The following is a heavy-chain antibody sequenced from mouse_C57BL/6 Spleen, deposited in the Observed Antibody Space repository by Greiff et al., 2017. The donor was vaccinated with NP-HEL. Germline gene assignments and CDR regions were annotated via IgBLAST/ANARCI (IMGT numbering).Heavy chain of an antibody. Sequence: VKLMESGPELVKPGASVKISCKASGYAFSSSWMNWVKQRPGKGLEWIGRIYPGDGDTNYNGKFKGKATLTADKSSSTAYMQLSSLTSEDSAVYFCARGGDWYFDVWGTGTTVTVSS. J-gene: IGHJ1*03. CDR2: IYPGDGDT. CDR3: ARGGDWYFDV. CDR1: GYAFSSSW. V-gene: IGHV1-82*01.